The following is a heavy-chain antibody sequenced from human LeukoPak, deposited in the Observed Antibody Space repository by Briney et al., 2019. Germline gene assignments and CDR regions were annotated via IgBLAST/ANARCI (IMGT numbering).Heavy chain of an antibody. Sequence: GASVKVSCKASGYTSTSYGISWVRQAPGQGLEWMGWISAYNGNTNYAQKLQGRVTMTTDTSTSTAYMELRSLRSDDTAVYYCARDAYCSGGSCYILDYWGQGTLVTVSS. CDR2: ISAYNGNT. CDR1: GYTSTSYG. CDR3: ARDAYCSGGSCYILDY. J-gene: IGHJ4*02. V-gene: IGHV1-18*01. D-gene: IGHD2-15*01.